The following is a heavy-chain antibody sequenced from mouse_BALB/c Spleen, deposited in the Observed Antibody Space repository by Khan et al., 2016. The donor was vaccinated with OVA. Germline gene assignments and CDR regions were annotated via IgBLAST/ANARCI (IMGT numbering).Heavy chain of an antibody. V-gene: IGHV1-18*01. J-gene: IGHJ1*01. CDR2: FNPNNGGT. CDR3: TRRDCYAYYWFYDV. CDR1: GYTFTEYT. D-gene: IGHD1-2*01. Sequence: EVQLQQSGPELVKPGASVRISCKTSGYTFTEYTMHWVKQSHGKSLEWLGGFNPNNGGTSYNQKFKGKATLTVDKSYCTDSMELLSLTSEDSAVYYCTRRDCYAYYWFYDVWGAGTTVTVSS.